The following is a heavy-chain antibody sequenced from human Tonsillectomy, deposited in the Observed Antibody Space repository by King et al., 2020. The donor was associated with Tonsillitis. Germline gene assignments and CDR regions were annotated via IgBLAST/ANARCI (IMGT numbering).Heavy chain of an antibody. D-gene: IGHD3-22*01. V-gene: IGHV3-7*03. Sequence: VQLVESGGGLVQPGGSLRLSCAASGFTFSSYWMNWVRQAPGKGLEWVANIKEDGSVKYYVDSVKGLFTISRDNAKSSLYLQMNSLRAEDTAVYYCARDQTYFYVTSGYYDSFDIWGQGTMVTVSS. CDR1: GFTFSSYW. CDR2: IKEDGSVK. CDR3: ARDQTYFYVTSGYYDSFDI. J-gene: IGHJ3*02.